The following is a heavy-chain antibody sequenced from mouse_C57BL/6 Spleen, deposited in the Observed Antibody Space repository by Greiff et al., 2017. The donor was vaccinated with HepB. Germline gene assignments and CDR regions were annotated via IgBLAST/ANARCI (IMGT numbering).Heavy chain of an antibody. J-gene: IGHJ3*01. Sequence: EVKVEESGPGLVKPSQSLSLTCSVTGYSITSGYYWNWIRQFPGNKLEWLGYISYDGSNNYNPSLKNRISITRDTSKNQFFLKLNSVTTEDTATYYCARDGDSSGYLVAYWGQGTLVTVSA. CDR2: ISYDGSN. CDR1: GYSITSGYY. V-gene: IGHV3-6*01. CDR3: ARDGDSSGYLVAY. D-gene: IGHD3-2*02.